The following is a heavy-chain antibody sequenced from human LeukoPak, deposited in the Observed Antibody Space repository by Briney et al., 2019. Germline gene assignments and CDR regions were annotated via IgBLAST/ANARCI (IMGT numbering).Heavy chain of an antibody. J-gene: IGHJ4*02. D-gene: IGHD2-2*02. CDR2: ISGSGGST. CDR3: AKISQLLYLWGPFDY. CDR1: GFTFSSYA. V-gene: IGHV3-23*01. Sequence: GGSLRLSCAASGFTFSSYAMSWIRQAPGKGLEWVSAISGSGGSTYYAYYVKGRFTISRDNSKNTLYLQMNILRAEDTAVYYCAKISQLLYLWGPFDYWGQGTLVTVSS.